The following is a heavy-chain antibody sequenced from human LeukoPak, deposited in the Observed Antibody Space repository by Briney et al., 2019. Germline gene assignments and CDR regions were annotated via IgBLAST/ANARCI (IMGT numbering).Heavy chain of an antibody. Sequence: ASVKVSCKASGYTFTSYYMHWVRQAPGQGLEWMGIINPSGGGTNYAQKFQGRVTMTRNTSISTAYMELSSLRSEDTAVYYCARGRRYDITDPWGQGTLVTVSS. CDR1: GYTFTSYY. J-gene: IGHJ5*02. CDR2: INPSGGGT. CDR3: ARGRRYDITDP. D-gene: IGHD3-9*01. V-gene: IGHV1-46*01.